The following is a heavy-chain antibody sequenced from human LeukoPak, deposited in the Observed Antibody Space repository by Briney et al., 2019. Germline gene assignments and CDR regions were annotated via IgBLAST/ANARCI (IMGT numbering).Heavy chain of an antibody. V-gene: IGHV3-23*01. J-gene: IGHJ4*02. Sequence: AGGSLRLSCAASGFTFSSYAMSWVRQAPGKGLEWVSAISGSGGSTYYADSVKGRFTISRDNSKNTLYLQMNSLRAEDTAVYYCAKSGTGSGSYPYFDYWGQGTLVTVSS. CDR2: ISGSGGST. CDR3: AKSGTGSGSYPYFDY. CDR1: GFTFSSYA. D-gene: IGHD3-10*01.